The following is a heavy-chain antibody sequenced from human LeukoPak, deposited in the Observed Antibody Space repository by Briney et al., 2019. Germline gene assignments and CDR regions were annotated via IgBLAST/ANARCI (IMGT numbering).Heavy chain of an antibody. CDR2: IYHSGST. J-gene: IGHJ4*02. V-gene: IGHV4-30-2*01. D-gene: IGHD4-17*01. CDR1: GGSISSGGYY. Sequence: SETLSLTCTVSGGSISSGGYYWSWIRQPPGKGLEWIGYIYHSGSTYYNPSLKSRVTISMDTSRTQFSLNLSSVTAADTAVYYCASNGYYSVDYWGQGTLVTVSS. CDR3: ASNGYYSVDY.